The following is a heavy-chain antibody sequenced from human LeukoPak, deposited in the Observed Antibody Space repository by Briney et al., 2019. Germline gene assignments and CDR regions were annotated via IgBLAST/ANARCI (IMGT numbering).Heavy chain of an antibody. CDR2: ISFDGINK. J-gene: IGHJ6*02. CDR3: AKTYCTNGGCSHGMDV. V-gene: IGHV3-30*18. Sequence: SGGSLRLSCAASGLTFSSYAMHWVRQAPGKGLGWVAVISFDGINKYYVDSVKGRFTITRDNSKNTLYLQMNSLRAEDTAVYYCAKTYCTNGGCSHGMDVWGQGTTVTVFS. CDR1: GLTFSSYA. D-gene: IGHD2-8*01.